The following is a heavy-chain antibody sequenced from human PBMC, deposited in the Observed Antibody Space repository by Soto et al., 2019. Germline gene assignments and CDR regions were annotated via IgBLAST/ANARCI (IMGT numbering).Heavy chain of an antibody. Sequence: QVQLVESGGGVVQPGGSLRLSCAASGYTFSSYAMHWVRKAPGKGLEWVAIIAYDGSNKYYADSVKGRFTISRDNSKKTLYLQMDSLRPEDTAVYYCARDPSHYYGSGTWYLDLWGRGTLVTVSS. J-gene: IGHJ2*01. D-gene: IGHD3-10*01. V-gene: IGHV3-30-3*01. CDR2: IAYDGSNK. CDR3: ARDPSHYYGSGTWYLDL. CDR1: GYTFSSYA.